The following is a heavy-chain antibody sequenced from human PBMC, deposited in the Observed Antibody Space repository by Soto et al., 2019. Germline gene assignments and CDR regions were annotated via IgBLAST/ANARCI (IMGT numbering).Heavy chain of an antibody. D-gene: IGHD3-9*01. V-gene: IGHV2-5*02. Sequence: QITLKESGPTLVRPTQTLTLTCAFSGFSLSTCGVGVGWIRQPPGQDLEGLAVIYLDDSKHYSPYLRSRLTIPKDTSKNPVVLTMTNMNQMDTSTYDCAHKGPEDWPLDYWGQGTMVTVSS. CDR2: IYLDDSK. CDR1: GFSLSTCGVG. CDR3: AHKGPEDWPLDY. J-gene: IGHJ4*02.